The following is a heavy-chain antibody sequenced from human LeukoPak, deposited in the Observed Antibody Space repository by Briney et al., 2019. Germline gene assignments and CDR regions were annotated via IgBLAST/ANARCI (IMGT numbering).Heavy chain of an antibody. D-gene: IGHD6-13*01. CDR1: GGSISSSNW. Sequence: PSETLSLTCAVSGGSISSSNWWSWVRQPPGKGLEWIGEIYHSGSTYHNPSLKSRVTISVDTSKNQFSLKLSSVTAADTAVYYCARVDSSNWYDYWGQGILVTVSS. V-gene: IGHV4-4*02. CDR3: ARVDSSNWYDY. CDR2: IYHSGST. J-gene: IGHJ5*01.